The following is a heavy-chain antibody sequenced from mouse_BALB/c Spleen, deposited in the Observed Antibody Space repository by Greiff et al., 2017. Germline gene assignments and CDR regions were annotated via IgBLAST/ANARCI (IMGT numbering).Heavy chain of an antibody. CDR1: GYTFTEYI. CDR3: ARHEEGAWFAY. J-gene: IGHJ3*01. CDR2: FYPGSGSI. Sequence: VQRVESGAGLVKPGASVKLSCKASGYTFTEYIIHWVKQRSGQGLEWIGWFYPGSGSIKYNEKFKDKATLTADKSSSTVYMELSRLTSEDSAVYFCARHEEGAWFAYWGQGTLVTVSA. V-gene: IGHV1-62-2*01.